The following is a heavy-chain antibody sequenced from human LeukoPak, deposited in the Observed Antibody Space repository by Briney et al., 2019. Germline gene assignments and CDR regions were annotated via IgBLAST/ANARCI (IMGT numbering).Heavy chain of an antibody. CDR2: IYYSRST. J-gene: IGHJ4*02. CDR1: GGSISSYY. Sequence: SETLSLTCTVSGGSISSYYWSWIRQPPGKGLEWIGYIYYSRSTNYNPSLKSRVTISVDTSKNQFSLKLSSVTAADTAVYYCARMTNWGQGTLVTVSS. V-gene: IGHV4-59*01. CDR3: ARMTN.